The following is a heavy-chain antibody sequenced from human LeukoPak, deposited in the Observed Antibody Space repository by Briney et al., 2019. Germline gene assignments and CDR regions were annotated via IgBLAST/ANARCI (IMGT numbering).Heavy chain of an antibody. J-gene: IGHJ4*02. CDR3: ARLPYSSGWYVY. Sequence: SETLSLTCSVSGGSINSYFWSWIRQPSGKGRDWIGYIYYSGSTNYNPSLESRVTISVDTSKNQFSLKLSSVTASDTAVYYCARLPYSSGWYVYWGQGILVTVSS. D-gene: IGHD6-19*01. CDR2: IYYSGST. V-gene: IGHV4-59*01. CDR1: GGSINSYF.